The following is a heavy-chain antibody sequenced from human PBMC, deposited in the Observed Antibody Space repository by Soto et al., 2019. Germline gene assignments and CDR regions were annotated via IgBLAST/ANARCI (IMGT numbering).Heavy chain of an antibody. D-gene: IGHD2-21*01. CDR2: VNPAGTIT. CDR1: GYTFSHYW. CDR3: SYDPFGDKEF. Sequence: EVQLVESGGDLVQPGGSLRLSCAASGYTFSHYWMHWVRQAPGKGLVWVSRVNPAGTITTYAVSVQGRFTISRDNAKNTLYLPMNSLGVEDTALFSCSYDPFGDKEFWGQGTAVSVSS. J-gene: IGHJ4*02. V-gene: IGHV3-74*01.